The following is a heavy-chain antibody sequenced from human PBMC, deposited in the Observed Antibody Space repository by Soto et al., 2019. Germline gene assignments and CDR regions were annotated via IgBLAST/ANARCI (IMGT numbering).Heavy chain of an antibody. CDR2: INPSGGST. CDR3: ARTLIGSYLPCSGMDV. V-gene: IGHV1-46*01. Sequence: ASVKVSCKASGYTLTSYYMHWVRQAPGQGLEWMGIINPSGGSTSYAQKFQGRVTMTRDTSTSTVYMELSSLRSEDTAVYYCARTLIGSYLPCSGMDVWGQGTTVTVSS. J-gene: IGHJ6*02. CDR1: GYTLTSYY. D-gene: IGHD2-15*01.